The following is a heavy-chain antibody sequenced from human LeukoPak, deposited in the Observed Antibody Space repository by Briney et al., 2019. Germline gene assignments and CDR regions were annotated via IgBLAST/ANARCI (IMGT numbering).Heavy chain of an antibody. J-gene: IGHJ4*02. CDR2: ISSSSSTI. CDR1: GFTFSNHG. D-gene: IGHD6-13*01. Sequence: PGGSLRLSCAASGFTFSNHGMNWVRQAPGKGLEWVSYISSSSSTIYYADSVKGRFTISRDNAKNSLYLQMNSLRAEDTAVYYCASGAGYFDYWGQGTLVTVSS. CDR3: ASGAGYFDY. V-gene: IGHV3-48*01.